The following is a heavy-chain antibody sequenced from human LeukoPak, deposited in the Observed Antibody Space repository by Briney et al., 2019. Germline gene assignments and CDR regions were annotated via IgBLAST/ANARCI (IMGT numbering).Heavy chain of an antibody. CDR2: ISSSGSTI. V-gene: IGHV3-11*01. J-gene: IGHJ6*03. D-gene: IGHD6-13*01. CDR3: AKTYSSSRAHYYYYYYMDV. Sequence: GGSLRLSCAASGFTFSDYYMSWIRQAPGKGLEWVSYISSSGSTIYYADSVKGRFTISRDNAKNSLYLQMNSLRAEDTAVYYCAKTYSSSRAHYYYYYYMDVWGKGTTVTISS. CDR1: GFTFSDYY.